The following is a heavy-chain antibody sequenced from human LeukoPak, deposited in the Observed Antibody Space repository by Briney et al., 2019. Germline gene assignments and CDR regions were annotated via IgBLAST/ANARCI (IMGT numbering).Heavy chain of an antibody. J-gene: IGHJ4*02. Sequence: SETLSLTCSVSGGSISSYYWSWIRLPPGKGLEWIGYIYYSGSTSYSGNTNYNPSLKSRVTMLVDTSKNQFSLKLSSVTAADTAVYYCARDRPGGSSLDYWGQGTLVTVSS. D-gene: IGHD6-13*01. CDR2: IYYSGST. CDR1: GGSISSYY. CDR3: ARDRPGGSSLDY. V-gene: IGHV4-59*01.